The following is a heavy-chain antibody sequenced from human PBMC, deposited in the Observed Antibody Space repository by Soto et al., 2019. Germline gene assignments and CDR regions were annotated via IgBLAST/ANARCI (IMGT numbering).Heavy chain of an antibody. Sequence: PGGSLRLSCAASGFTFSSYSMNWVRQAPGKGLEWVSYISSSSSTIYYADSVKGRFTISRDNAKNSLYLQMNSLRAEDTAVYYCARPYYDILTGYWNDAFDIWGQGTMVTVSS. CDR3: ARPYYDILTGYWNDAFDI. CDR1: GFTFSSYS. CDR2: ISSSSSTI. J-gene: IGHJ3*02. D-gene: IGHD3-9*01. V-gene: IGHV3-48*01.